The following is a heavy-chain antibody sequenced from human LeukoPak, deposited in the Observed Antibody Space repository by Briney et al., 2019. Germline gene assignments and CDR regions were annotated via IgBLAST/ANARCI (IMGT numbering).Heavy chain of an antibody. D-gene: IGHD6-13*01. CDR2: VNPNSGKT. CDR1: GYTFNSYS. Sequence: ASVKVSCKASGYTFNSYSITWVRQATGQGLEWMGWVNPNSGKTGYAQKFQGRVTITRNTSLGTVYMELNSLRSEDTAVYYCARGDSSSWYAGLGYVDHWGQGTQVTVSS. V-gene: IGHV1-8*03. CDR3: ARGDSSSWYAGLGYVDH. J-gene: IGHJ4*02.